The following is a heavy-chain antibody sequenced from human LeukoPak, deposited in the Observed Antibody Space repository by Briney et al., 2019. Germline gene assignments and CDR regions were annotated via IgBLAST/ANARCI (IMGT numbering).Heavy chain of an antibody. V-gene: IGHV4-59*01. D-gene: IGHD3-22*01. CDR3: ARVLRSRYAYSSGYLFDY. J-gene: IGHJ4*02. CDR2: IYYSGST. CDR1: GGSISSYY. Sequence: PSETLSLTCTVSGGSISSYYWSWIRQPPGKGLEWIGYIYYSGSTNYNPSLKSRVTISVDTSKSQFSLKLSSVTAADTAVYYCARVLRSRYAYSSGYLFDYWGQGTLVTVSS.